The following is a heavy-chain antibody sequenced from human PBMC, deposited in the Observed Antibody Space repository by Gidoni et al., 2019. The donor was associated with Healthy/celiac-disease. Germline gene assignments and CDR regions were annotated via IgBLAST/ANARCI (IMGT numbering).Heavy chain of an antibody. Sequence: QVQLQESGPGLVKPSQTLSLTCTVSGGSISSGSYYWSWIRQPAGKGLEWIGRIYTSGSTNYNPSLKSRVTMSVDTSKNQFSLKLSSVTAADTAVYYCARDAPGNVRGYGYDYFDYWGQGTLVTVSS. CDR3: ARDAPGNVRGYGYDYFDY. CDR1: GGSISSGSYY. CDR2: IYTSGST. D-gene: IGHD5-18*01. J-gene: IGHJ4*02. V-gene: IGHV4-61*02.